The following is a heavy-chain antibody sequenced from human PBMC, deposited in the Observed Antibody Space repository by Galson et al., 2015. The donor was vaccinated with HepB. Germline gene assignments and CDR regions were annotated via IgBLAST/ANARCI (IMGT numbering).Heavy chain of an antibody. V-gene: IGHV3-7*01. J-gene: IGHJ4*02. Sequence: SLRLSCAASGFTFSSYWMNWVRQAPGKGLEWVANINQDGSEKFYVDSVKGRFTISRDNAKNSLYLQMNSLRAEDTAVYYCARDPPSFDYWGQGTLVTVSS. CDR3: ARDPPSFDY. CDR1: GFTFSSYW. CDR2: INQDGSEK.